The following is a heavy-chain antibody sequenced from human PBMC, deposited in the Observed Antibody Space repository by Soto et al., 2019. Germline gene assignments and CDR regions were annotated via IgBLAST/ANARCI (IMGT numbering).Heavy chain of an antibody. J-gene: IGHJ5*02. Sequence: GASVKVSCKASGYTFTSYGISWVRQAPGQGLEWMGWISAYNGNTKYAQKLQGRVTMTTDTSTSTAYMELRSLRSDDTAVYYCLRTQTIAAAGPDPNWFDPWGQGTLVTVSS. CDR2: ISAYNGNT. V-gene: IGHV1-18*01. CDR3: LRTQTIAAAGPDPNWFDP. CDR1: GYTFTSYG. D-gene: IGHD6-13*01.